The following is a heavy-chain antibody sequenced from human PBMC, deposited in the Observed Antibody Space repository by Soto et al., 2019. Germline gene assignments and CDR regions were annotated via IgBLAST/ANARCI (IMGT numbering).Heavy chain of an antibody. CDR1: GFSLSTSGVG. Sequence: QITLKASGPTLVKPTQTLTLTCTFSGFSLSTSGVGVGWIRQPPGKALEWLGLIYWDDDKRYSPSLKSRLTIAKDTSKNQVVLTMTNMDRVDTATYSCARMGRYYDILTGYSWTIDYWGQGTLVTVSS. J-gene: IGHJ4*02. CDR2: IYWDDDK. V-gene: IGHV2-5*02. CDR3: ARMGRYYDILTGYSWTIDY. D-gene: IGHD3-9*01.